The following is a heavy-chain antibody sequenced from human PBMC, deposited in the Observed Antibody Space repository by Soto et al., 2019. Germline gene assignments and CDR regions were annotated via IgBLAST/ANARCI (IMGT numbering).Heavy chain of an antibody. Sequence: SETLSLTCTVSRASIYTYSWTWIRQPAGKGLQWIGHIYSSGSANYSPSLKSRVSMSVDSSKNQISLKLTSVTAADTAVYYCATIVGANDYWGQGTLVTDS. V-gene: IGHV4-4*07. J-gene: IGHJ4*02. CDR3: ATIVGANDY. D-gene: IGHD1-26*01. CDR1: RASIYTYS. CDR2: IYSSGSA.